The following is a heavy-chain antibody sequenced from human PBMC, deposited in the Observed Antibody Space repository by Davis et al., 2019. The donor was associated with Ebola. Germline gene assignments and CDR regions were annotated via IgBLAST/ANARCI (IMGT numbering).Heavy chain of an antibody. D-gene: IGHD6-6*01. Sequence: GGSLRLSCAASGFSFSTYAMNWVRQAPGKGLEWVSSISSSSSYIYYADSVKGRFTISRDNAKNSLYLQMNSLRAEDTAVYYCARGKGRSSCDYWGQGTLVTVSS. J-gene: IGHJ4*02. V-gene: IGHV3-21*01. CDR3: ARGKGRSSCDY. CDR1: GFSFSTYA. CDR2: ISSSSSYI.